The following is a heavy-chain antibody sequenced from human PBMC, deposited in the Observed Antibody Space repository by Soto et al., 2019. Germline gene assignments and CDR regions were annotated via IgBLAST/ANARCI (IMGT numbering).Heavy chain of an antibody. D-gene: IGHD6-6*01. CDR1: GYTFTAYT. CDR3: ARGGGSSDCYFFEF. V-gene: IGHV1-3*01. Sequence: ASVKVSCKASGYTFTAYTIHWMRQAPGQRLEWMGWINAGNGDTKYSQKFQDRAIITRDTSASTVYMEVSSLRSEDTAVYYCARGGGSSDCYFFEFWGQGTLVNVSS. J-gene: IGHJ4*02. CDR2: INAGNGDT.